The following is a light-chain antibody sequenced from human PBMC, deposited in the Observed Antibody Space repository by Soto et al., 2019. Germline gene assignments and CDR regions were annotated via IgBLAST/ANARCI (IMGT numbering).Light chain of an antibody. CDR1: SSNIGNNF. V-gene: IGLV1-51*01. Sequence: QAVRTQPPSVSAAPGQKVTISCSGSSSNIGNNFVSWYQQLPGTAPKLLTYDNNRRPSGIPDRFSGSKSGTSATLGITGLQTGDEADYYCGTWDTSLSAAVFGTGTKVTVL. CDR2: DNN. CDR3: GTWDTSLSAAV. J-gene: IGLJ1*01.